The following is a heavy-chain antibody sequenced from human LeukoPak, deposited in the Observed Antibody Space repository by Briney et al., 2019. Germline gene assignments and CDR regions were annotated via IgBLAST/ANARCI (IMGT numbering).Heavy chain of an antibody. CDR1: GYTFTGYY. CDR3: ARDSLRYFDWSPMDV. CDR2: INPNSGGT. D-gene: IGHD3-9*01. Sequence: ASVKVSCKASGYTFTGYYMHWVRQAPGQGLEWMGWINPNSGGTNYAQKLQGRVTMTTDTSTSTAYMELRSLRSDDTAVYYCARDSLRYFDWSPMDVWGKGTTVTVSS. V-gene: IGHV1-2*02. J-gene: IGHJ6*03.